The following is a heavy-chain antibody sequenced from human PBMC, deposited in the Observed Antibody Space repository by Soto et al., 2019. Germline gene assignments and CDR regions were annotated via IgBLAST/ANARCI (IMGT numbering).Heavy chain of an antibody. J-gene: IGHJ4*02. CDR3: ARAARSASSGSM. CDR1: GFTFSSYW. CDR2: INPDGSQK. V-gene: IGHV3-7*05. D-gene: IGHD6-6*01. Sequence: EVQLVESGGGLVQPGGSLRLSCAASGFTFSSYWMTWVRQTPEKGLEWVAIINPDGSQKNYVDSVKGRFTISRDNAKNSLYLQMSGLSADDTAVYYCARAARSASSGSMWGQGTLVTVSS.